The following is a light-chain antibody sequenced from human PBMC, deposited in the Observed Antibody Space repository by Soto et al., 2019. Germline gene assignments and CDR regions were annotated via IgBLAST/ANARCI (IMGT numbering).Light chain of an antibody. Sequence: DVVMTQSPLSLPVTLGQPASISCRSSQSLVYSDGNTYLNWFQQRPGQSPRRLIYKVSNRDSGVPDRLSGSGSGTDFTLKISRVEAEDVGVYYCMQGTHWPPDEGIFTFGPGTKVDIK. CDR2: KVS. CDR3: MQGTHWPPDEGIFT. V-gene: IGKV2-30*01. J-gene: IGKJ3*01. CDR1: QSLVYSDGNTY.